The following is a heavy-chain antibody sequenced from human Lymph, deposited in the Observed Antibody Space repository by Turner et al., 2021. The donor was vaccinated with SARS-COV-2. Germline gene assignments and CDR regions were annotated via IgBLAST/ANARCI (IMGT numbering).Heavy chain of an antibody. Sequence: QVLLQESGPGLVKPSETLPPPCTVSGGSISSYYWSWIRQHPGKGLEWIGYSSNSGSTNYTPSLKSRVTISLDTSKNQFALKLGAVTAADTAVYYCARHGNEWCIQLWGQGTLVTVSS. V-gene: IGHV4-59*08. D-gene: IGHD2-8*01. CDR3: ARHGNEWCIQL. CDR2: SSNSGST. J-gene: IGHJ4*02. CDR1: GGSISSYY.